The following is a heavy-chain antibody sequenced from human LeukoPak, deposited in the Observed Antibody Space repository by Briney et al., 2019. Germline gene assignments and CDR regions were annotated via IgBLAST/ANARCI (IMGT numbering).Heavy chain of an antibody. Sequence: PGGSLRLSCAASGFTLNRYWMSWVRQAPGKGLEWVANINEDGGERHYVDSVKGRFTISRDNAKNSLYLQMNSLRAEDTAVYHCARGGNLENWGGGTLVTVSS. J-gene: IGHJ4*02. V-gene: IGHV3-7*01. D-gene: IGHD1-14*01. CDR2: INEDGGER. CDR1: GFTLNRYW. CDR3: ARGGNLEN.